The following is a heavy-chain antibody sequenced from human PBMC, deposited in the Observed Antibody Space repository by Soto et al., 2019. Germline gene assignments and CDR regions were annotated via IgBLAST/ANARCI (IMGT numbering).Heavy chain of an antibody. Sequence: SETLSVTCAVDGGSFSGYYWSWIRQPPGKGLEWIGEINHSGSTNYNPSLKSRVTISVDTSKNQFSLKLSSVTAADTAVYYCARVLMVRIVNYWGQGTLVTVSS. V-gene: IGHV4-34*01. CDR2: INHSGST. CDR1: GGSFSGYY. D-gene: IGHD2-8*01. J-gene: IGHJ4*02. CDR3: ARVLMVRIVNY.